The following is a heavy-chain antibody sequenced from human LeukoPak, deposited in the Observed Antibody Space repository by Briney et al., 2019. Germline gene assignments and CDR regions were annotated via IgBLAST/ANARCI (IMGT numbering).Heavy chain of an antibody. CDR2: ISASGVMT. CDR3: ARRSGIAVAGAFDC. V-gene: IGHV3-23*01. D-gene: IGHD6-19*01. J-gene: IGHJ4*02. Sequence: PGGSLRLSCAASGFTFTNYAMTWVRQAPGKGLEWVSSISASGVMTYYADSVKGRFTVSRDNSKNTLYLQMNSLRAEDTAVYYCARRSGIAVAGAFDCWGQGTLVTVSS. CDR1: GFTFTNYA.